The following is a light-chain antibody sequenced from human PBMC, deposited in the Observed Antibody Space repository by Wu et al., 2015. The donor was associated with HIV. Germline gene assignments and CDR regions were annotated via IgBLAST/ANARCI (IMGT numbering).Light chain of an antibody. CDR2: DAS. J-gene: IGKJ1*01. V-gene: IGKV3-15*01. CDR3: QQYNIWPPVT. CDR1: QNINTN. Sequence: EKLMTQSPATLSVSPGERVTLSCRASQNINTNLAWYQQIPGQPPRLLIYDASTRATGVPGRFSGSGSGTEFILTISSIESEDSAVYFCQQYNIWPPVTFGQGTKVEIK.